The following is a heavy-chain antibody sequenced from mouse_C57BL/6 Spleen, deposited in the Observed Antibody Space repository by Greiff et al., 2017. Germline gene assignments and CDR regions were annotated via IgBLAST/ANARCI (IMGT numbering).Heavy chain of an antibody. CDR3: AREGVVATDYYAMDY. Sequence: VQLQQPGAELVRPGSSVKLSCKASGYTFTSYWMHWVKQRPIQGLEWIGNIDPSDSETHYNQKFKDKATLTVDKSSSTAYMQLSSLTSEDSAVYYCAREGVVATDYYAMDYWGQGTSVTVSS. J-gene: IGHJ4*01. CDR2: IDPSDSET. CDR1: GYTFTSYW. D-gene: IGHD1-1*01. V-gene: IGHV1-52*01.